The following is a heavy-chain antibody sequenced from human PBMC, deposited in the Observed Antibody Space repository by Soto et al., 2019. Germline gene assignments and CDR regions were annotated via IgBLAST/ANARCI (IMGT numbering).Heavy chain of an antibody. D-gene: IGHD1-26*01. V-gene: IGHV3-30-3*01. J-gene: IGHJ4*02. CDR1: GFSFSNYA. Sequence: GSLRLSCAASGFSFSNYAMDWVRQAPGKGLEWVAVISYDGSNKYFADSVKGRFTISRDNSKNTLYLQMNGLRPEDTAVYYCATTLTSYYYFDYWGQGTLVTISS. CDR3: ATTLTSYYYFDY. CDR2: ISYDGSNK.